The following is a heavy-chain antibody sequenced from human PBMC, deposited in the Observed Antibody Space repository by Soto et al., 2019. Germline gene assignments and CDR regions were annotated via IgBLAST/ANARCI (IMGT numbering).Heavy chain of an antibody. Sequence: SETLSLTCAVYGGSFSGYYWSWIRQPPGKGLEWIGYIYYSGSTNYNPSLKSRVTISVDTSKNQFSLKLSSVTAADTAVYYCARHAKETYYYGSGSPNFDYWGQGTLVTVSS. CDR2: IYYSGST. CDR3: ARHAKETYYYGSGSPNFDY. J-gene: IGHJ4*02. CDR1: GGSFSGYY. V-gene: IGHV4-59*08. D-gene: IGHD3-10*01.